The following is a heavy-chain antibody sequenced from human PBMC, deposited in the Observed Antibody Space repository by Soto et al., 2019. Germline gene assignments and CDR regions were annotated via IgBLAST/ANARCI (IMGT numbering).Heavy chain of an antibody. D-gene: IGHD6-13*01. CDR1: GYSFSSSW. CDR2: IDPNDSQT. V-gene: IGHV5-51*01. CDR3: ARHAGNSWKGDYFDY. Sequence: PGESLKISCQASGYSFSSSWIGWVRQMPGKGLEWMGIIDPNDSQTIYSPSFQSQVTISADKSTDTAYLQWSSLKTSDTAMYYCARHAGNSWKGDYFDYWGQGALVTVSS. J-gene: IGHJ4*02.